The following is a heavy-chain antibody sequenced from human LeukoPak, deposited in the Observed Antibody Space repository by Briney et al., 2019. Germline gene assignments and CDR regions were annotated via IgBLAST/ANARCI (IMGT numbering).Heavy chain of an antibody. V-gene: IGHV3-43*02. Sequence: GGSLRLSCAASGFTFDDYAMHWVRQAPGKGLEWVSLIGGDGGSTYYADSVKGRFTISRDNSKNSLYLQMNSLRTEDTALYYCAKSTNYYDSSGRIDYWGQGTLVTVSS. D-gene: IGHD3-22*01. CDR2: IGGDGGST. CDR1: GFTFDDYA. CDR3: AKSTNYYDSSGRIDY. J-gene: IGHJ4*02.